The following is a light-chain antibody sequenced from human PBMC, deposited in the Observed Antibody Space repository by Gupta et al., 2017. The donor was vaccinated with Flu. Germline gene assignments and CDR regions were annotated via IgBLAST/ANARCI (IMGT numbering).Light chain of an antibody. Sequence: SAPSQPPSVSGAPGQRVTLLRSGSGSDTGSNYVSWYRQFPGPAPHLLIFRNDQRPSGVPDRFSGSKAGTSASLAISGLRSDDEADYYCAAWDDRLGGPCVFGTGTRLAVL. CDR2: RND. J-gene: IGLJ1*01. CDR3: AAWDDRLGGPCV. V-gene: IGLV1-47*01. CDR1: GSDTGSNY.